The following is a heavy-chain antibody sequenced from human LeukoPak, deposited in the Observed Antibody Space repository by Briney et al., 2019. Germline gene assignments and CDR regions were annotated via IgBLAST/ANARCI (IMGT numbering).Heavy chain of an antibody. CDR3: RRGTEGYYSYHGMDV. J-gene: IGHJ6*02. Sequence: SQTLSLTCTVSGGSISSGGYYWSWIRQPSGKGLEWIGYIYHSGSTYYNPSLKSRVTISVDTSKNQFSLNLNSVTAADTAVYCTRRGTEGYYSYHGMDVWGQGTTVTVSS. CDR1: GGSISSGGYY. D-gene: IGHD3-3*01. V-gene: IGHV4-30-2*01. CDR2: IYHSGST.